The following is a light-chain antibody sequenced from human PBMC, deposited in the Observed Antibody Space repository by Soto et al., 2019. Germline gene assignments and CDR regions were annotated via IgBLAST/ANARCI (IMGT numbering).Light chain of an antibody. CDR3: LQTASAPAT. V-gene: IGKV1-39*01. CDR1: QTIAKS. J-gene: IGKJ1*01. CDR2: ASS. Sequence: DIQVTQSPSSLSASVGDRVTITCRASQTIAKSLSWYQQKPGKAPKLLIYASSTLQSAVPSRFSGWGFGTDFTLSISGLQRKDLATYYCLQTASAPATFGQGTRVEIK.